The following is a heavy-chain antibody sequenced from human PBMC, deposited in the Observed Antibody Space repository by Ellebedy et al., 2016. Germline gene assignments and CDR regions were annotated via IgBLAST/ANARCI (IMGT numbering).Heavy chain of an antibody. CDR3: ARQGSGSYYGDYAFDV. CDR1: GASISSYY. CDR2: IYYSGST. Sequence: SETLSLTCTVSGASISSYYWNWILQPPGKGLEWIGYIYYSGSTNYNPSLKSRVTISVDTSKNQFSLKLSSVTAADTAVYYCARQGSGSYYGDYAFDVWGQGTMVTVSS. J-gene: IGHJ3*01. V-gene: IGHV4-59*08. D-gene: IGHD1-26*01.